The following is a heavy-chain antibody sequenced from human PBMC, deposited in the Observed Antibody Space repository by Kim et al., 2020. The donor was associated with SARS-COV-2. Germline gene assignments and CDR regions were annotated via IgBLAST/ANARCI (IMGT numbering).Heavy chain of an antibody. V-gene: IGHV4-39*07. CDR1: GGSISSSSYY. CDR2: IYYSGST. D-gene: IGHD3-10*01. J-gene: IGHJ6*01. CDR3: SRDRVTMVRGCYYYYG. Sequence: SETLSLTCTVSGGSISSSSYYWGWIRQPPGKGLEWIGSIYYSGSTYYNPSLKSRVTISVDTSKNQFSLKLSSVTAADTAVYYCSRDRVTMVRGCYYYYG.